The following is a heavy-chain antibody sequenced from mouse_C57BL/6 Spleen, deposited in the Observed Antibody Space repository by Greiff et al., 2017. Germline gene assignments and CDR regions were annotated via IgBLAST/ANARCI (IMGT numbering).Heavy chain of an antibody. CDR2: IDPSDSET. CDR1: GYTFTSYW. J-gene: IGHJ3*01. V-gene: IGHV1-52*01. D-gene: IGHD2-4*01. CDR3: ARDYDYPAWFAY. Sequence: VKLQQPGAELVRPGSSVKLSCKASGYTFTSYWMHWVKQRPIQGLEWIGNIDPSDSETHYNQKFKDKATLTVDKSSSTAYMQLSSLTSEDSAVYYCARDYDYPAWFAYWGQGTLVTVSA.